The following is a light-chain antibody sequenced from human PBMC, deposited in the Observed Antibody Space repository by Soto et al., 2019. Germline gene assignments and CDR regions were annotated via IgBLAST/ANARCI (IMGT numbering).Light chain of an antibody. CDR2: SNH. Sequence: QSVLTQPPSASGTPGQTVTISCSGSSSNIGSNAVSWYQQLPGTAPKLLIYSNHQRPSRVPDRFSGAKSGTSASLAMSGLQSEDEADYYCAAWDGSLNGYVFGTGTKLTVL. V-gene: IGLV1-44*01. CDR3: AAWDGSLNGYV. J-gene: IGLJ1*01. CDR1: SSNIGSNA.